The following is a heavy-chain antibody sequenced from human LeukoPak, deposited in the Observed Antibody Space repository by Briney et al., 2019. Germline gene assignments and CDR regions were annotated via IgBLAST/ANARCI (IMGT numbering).Heavy chain of an antibody. Sequence: GGSLRLSCAASGFTFSSYSMNWVRQAPGKGLEWVSSISSSSSYIYYAGSVTGRITISRDNAKNSLYLQMNSLRAEDTAVYYCGYDYDEFDYWGQGTLVTVSS. J-gene: IGHJ4*02. CDR2: ISSSSSYI. V-gene: IGHV3-21*01. CDR1: GFTFSSYS. D-gene: IGHD5-12*01. CDR3: GYDYDEFDY.